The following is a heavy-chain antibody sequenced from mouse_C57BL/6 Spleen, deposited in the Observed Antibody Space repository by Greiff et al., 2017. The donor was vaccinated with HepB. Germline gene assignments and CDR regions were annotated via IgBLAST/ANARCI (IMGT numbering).Heavy chain of an antibody. CDR3: ARLGTGRGAMDY. CDR1: GYTFTDYY. V-gene: IGHV1-19*01. Sequence: EVQLQQSGPVLVKPGASVKMSCKASGYTFTDYYMNWVKQSHGKSLEWIGVINPYNGGTSYNQKFKGKATLTVDKSSSTAYMELNSLTSEDSAVYYCARLGTGRGAMDYWGQGTSVTVSS. CDR2: INPYNGGT. J-gene: IGHJ4*01. D-gene: IGHD4-1*01.